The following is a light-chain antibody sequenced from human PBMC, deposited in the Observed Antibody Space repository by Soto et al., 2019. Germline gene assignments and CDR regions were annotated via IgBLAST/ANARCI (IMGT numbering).Light chain of an antibody. J-gene: IGLJ1*01. CDR3: SSYAGSFYV. Sequence: QSALXQPPSASGSPGQSVTISCTGTSSDVGGYNYVSWYQQHPGKAPKLMIYEVSKRPSGVPDRFSGSKSGNTASLTVSGLQAEDEADYYCSSYAGSFYVFGTGTKVTVL. V-gene: IGLV2-8*01. CDR2: EVS. CDR1: SSDVGGYNY.